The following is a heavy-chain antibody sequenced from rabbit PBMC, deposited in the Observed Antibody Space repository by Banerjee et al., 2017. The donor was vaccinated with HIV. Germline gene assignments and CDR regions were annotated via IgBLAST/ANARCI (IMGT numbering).Heavy chain of an antibody. Sequence: QEQLEESGGDLVKPEGSLTLTCTASGFSFSSSYWICWVRQAPGKGLEWIGCIYGSGSTFYASWAKGRFTISKTSSTTVTLQMTSLTAADTATHFCARGGTGIGDSPACLDLWGQGTLVTVS. CDR1: GFSFSSSYW. V-gene: IGHV1S45*01. CDR3: ARGGTGIGDSPACLDL. D-gene: IGHD7-1*01. CDR2: IYGSGST. J-gene: IGHJ5*01.